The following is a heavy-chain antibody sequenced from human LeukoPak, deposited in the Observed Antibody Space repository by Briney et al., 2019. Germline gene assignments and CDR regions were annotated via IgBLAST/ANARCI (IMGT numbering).Heavy chain of an antibody. D-gene: IGHD6-6*01. CDR1: GYTFTSCD. J-gene: IGHJ5*02. V-gene: IGHV1-8*01. Sequence: ASVKVSCKASGYTFTSCDINWVRQATGQGLEWMGWMNPNSGDTGYAQKFQGRVTMTRDVSISTAYMELSSLSSGDTAVYYCARMAEARSIKWFDPWGQGTLVTVSS. CDR2: MNPNSGDT. CDR3: ARMAEARSIKWFDP.